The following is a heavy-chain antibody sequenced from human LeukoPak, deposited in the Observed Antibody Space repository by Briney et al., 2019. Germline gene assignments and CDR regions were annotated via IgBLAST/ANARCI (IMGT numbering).Heavy chain of an antibody. D-gene: IGHD3-3*01. CDR3: ARGYYDFWSGIPDGMDV. CDR1: GGSISSGGYY. V-gene: IGHV4-31*03. J-gene: IGHJ6*02. Sequence: SETLSLTCTVSGGSISSGGYYWSWLRQHPGQGLEWIGYIYYSGSTYYNPSLKSRVTISVDTSKNQFSLKLSSVTAADTAVYYCARGYYDFWSGIPDGMDVWGQGTTVTVSS. CDR2: IYYSGST.